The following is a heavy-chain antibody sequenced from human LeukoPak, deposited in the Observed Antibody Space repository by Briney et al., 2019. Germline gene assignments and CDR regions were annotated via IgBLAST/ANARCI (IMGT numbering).Heavy chain of an antibody. CDR1: GYTFSSYC. CDR3: ATTFPYCGSGTSAL. CDR2: IKQDGSEK. V-gene: IGHV3-7*01. J-gene: IGHJ4*02. Sequence: GGSLRLSCAASGYTFSSYCMSCVRQALGRGREWVSKIKQDGSEKYYVDSAKARFTISRDNAASSLYLQMKSLRAENTAVYYCATTFPYCGSGTSALGGQGTLVTVSS. D-gene: IGHD2-2*01.